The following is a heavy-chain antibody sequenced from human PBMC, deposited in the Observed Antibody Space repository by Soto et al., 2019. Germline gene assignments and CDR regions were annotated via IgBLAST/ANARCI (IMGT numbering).Heavy chain of an antibody. CDR3: AHRRPYYDSSGYPGPFDY. J-gene: IGHJ4*02. D-gene: IGHD3-22*01. Sequence: SGPTLVNPTQTLTLTCTFSGFSLSTSGVGVGWIRQPPGKALEWLALIYWNDDKRYSPSLKSRLTITKDTSKNQVVLTMTSMDPVDTATYYCAHRRPYYDSSGYPGPFDYWGQGTLVTVSS. V-gene: IGHV2-5*01. CDR1: GFSLSTSGVG. CDR2: IYWNDDK.